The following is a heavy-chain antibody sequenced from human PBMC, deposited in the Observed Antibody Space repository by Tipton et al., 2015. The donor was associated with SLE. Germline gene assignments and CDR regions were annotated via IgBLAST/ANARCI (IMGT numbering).Heavy chain of an antibody. Sequence: TLSLTCTVSGGSISSSNYYWGWIRQPPGKGLEWIGSIYYSGSTYYNPSLKSRVSISVDTSKNQFSLNLHSVTAADTAVYYCARGGASVLIRNCYFDYWGQGSLVTVSS. J-gene: IGHJ4*01. D-gene: IGHD2-8*01. CDR1: GGSISSSNYY. V-gene: IGHV4-39*07. CDR2: IYYSGST. CDR3: ARGGASVLIRNCYFDY.